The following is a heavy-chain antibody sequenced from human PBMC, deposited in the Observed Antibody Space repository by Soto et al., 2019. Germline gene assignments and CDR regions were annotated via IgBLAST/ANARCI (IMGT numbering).Heavy chain of an antibody. D-gene: IGHD3-16*01. V-gene: IGHV3-33*01. J-gene: IGHJ4*01. Sequence: QVQLVESGGGVVQPGRSLRLSCAASGFTFSSYGMHWVRQAPGKGLEWVAVIWYDGSNKYYADSVKGRFTISRDNSKNTLYLQMDSLRAEDTAGYYCARDSSGDPRRCWAKMGDFYYWGQGNLVTGSS. CDR1: GFTFSSYG. CDR2: IWYDGSNK. CDR3: ARDSSGDPRRCWAKMGDFYY.